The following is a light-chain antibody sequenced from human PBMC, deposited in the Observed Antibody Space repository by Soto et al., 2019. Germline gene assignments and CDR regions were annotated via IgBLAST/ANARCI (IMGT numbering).Light chain of an antibody. V-gene: IGKV3-15*01. CDR2: GAS. CDR3: QQYNNWPPLT. Sequence: ELVMTQSPATLSVSPGDRATLSCRASQSVSSNLAWYQQKHGQAPRLLIYGASSRATGIPARFTSSGSGTDFTLTISSLQSEDFAVYYCQQYNNWPPLTFGGGTKVDIK. J-gene: IGKJ4*01. CDR1: QSVSSN.